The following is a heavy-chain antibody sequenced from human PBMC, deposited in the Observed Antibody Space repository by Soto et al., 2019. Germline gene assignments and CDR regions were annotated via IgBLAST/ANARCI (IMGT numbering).Heavy chain of an antibody. CDR2: ISYDGSNK. CDR1: GFTFSSYA. D-gene: IGHD5-12*01. CDR3: AREYGGYVRVYGMDV. Sequence: GGSLRLSCAASGFTFSSYAMHWVRQAPGKGLEWVAVISYDGSNKYYADSVKGRFTISRVNSKNTLYLQMNSLRAEDTAVYYCAREYGGYVRVYGMDVWGQGTTVTVSS. J-gene: IGHJ6*02. V-gene: IGHV3-30-3*01.